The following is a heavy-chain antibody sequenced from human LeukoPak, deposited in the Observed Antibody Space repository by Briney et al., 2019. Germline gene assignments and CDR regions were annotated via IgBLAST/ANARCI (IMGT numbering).Heavy chain of an antibody. J-gene: IGHJ4*02. Sequence: SETLSLTCVAYGDSFIGYYWTWIRQPPDKGLEWIGEINHSVSARYNPSLSSRVTISIDTSENQSSLRLNSVTAADSGVYYCALSTTRVTTRTLDYWAQGTLVTVSS. CDR1: GDSFIGYY. V-gene: IGHV4-34*01. CDR2: INHSVSA. D-gene: IGHD4-17*01. CDR3: ALSTTRVTTRTLDY.